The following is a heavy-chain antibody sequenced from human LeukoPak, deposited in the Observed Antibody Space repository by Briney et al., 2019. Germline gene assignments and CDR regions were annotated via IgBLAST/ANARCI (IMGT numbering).Heavy chain of an antibody. D-gene: IGHD6-19*01. CDR1: GYTFNSHG. CDR2: VSCYNGDT. CDR3: ARDPSNTSGWMTWFDP. V-gene: IGHV1-18*04. Sequence: ASVKVPCKASGYTFNSHGISWVRQAPGQGLEWMGWVSCYNGDTNYAQKFQGRVTLTTDRTTSTAYLELRSLTADDTAVYYCARDPSNTSGWMTWFDPWGQGTLVTVSS. J-gene: IGHJ5*02.